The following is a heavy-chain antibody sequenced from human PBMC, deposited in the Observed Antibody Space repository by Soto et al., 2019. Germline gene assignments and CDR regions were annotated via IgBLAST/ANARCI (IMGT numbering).Heavy chain of an antibody. CDR1: GYRFSSYW. CDR2: IYPGDSDT. Sequence: PGESPKISCKGSGYRFSSYWIAWVRQMPGKGLEWMGIIYPGDSDTRYSPSFEGQVTISADKSNSTAYLQWSSLKASDTAMYYCARQGSNGAYYYYGMDVWGQGTTVTVSS. D-gene: IGHD3-16*01. V-gene: IGHV5-51*01. J-gene: IGHJ6*02. CDR3: ARQGSNGAYYYYGMDV.